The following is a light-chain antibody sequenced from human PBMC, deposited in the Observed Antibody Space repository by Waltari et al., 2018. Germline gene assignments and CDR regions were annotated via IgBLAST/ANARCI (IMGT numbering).Light chain of an antibody. CDR3: QQANSFPLT. V-gene: IGKV1-12*01. CDR2: AAS. CDR1: QDINNW. J-gene: IGKJ4*01. Sequence: DIQMTQSPSSVSASVGDTVTITCRASQDINNWLAWFQQKPGKTPKLLISAASSLRSGVPSRFSGSGFGTDFTLTISNLQPEDFATYYCQQANSFPLTFGGGTKVEIK.